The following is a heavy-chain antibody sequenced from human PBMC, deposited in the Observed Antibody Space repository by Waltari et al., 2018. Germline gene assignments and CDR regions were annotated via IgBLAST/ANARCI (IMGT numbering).Heavy chain of an antibody. Sequence: QVQLVQSGAEVKKPGSSVKVSCKASGGTFSSYAISWVRQAPGQGLEWMGGIIPIVGTANYAQKFQGRVTSTADESTSTAYMELSSLRSEDTAVYYCARDHVGVPAAIDYYYGMDVWGQGTTVTVSS. D-gene: IGHD2-2*02. J-gene: IGHJ6*02. V-gene: IGHV1-69*01. CDR2: IIPIVGTA. CDR1: GGTFSSYA. CDR3: ARDHVGVPAAIDYYYGMDV.